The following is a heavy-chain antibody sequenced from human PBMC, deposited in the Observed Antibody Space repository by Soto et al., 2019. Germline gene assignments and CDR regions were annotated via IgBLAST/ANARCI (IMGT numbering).Heavy chain of an antibody. V-gene: IGHV1-24*01. D-gene: IGHD3-22*01. Sequence: ASVKVSCKVSGYTLTELSMHWVRQAPGKGLEWMGGFDPEDGETIYAQKFQGRVTMTEDTSTDTAYMELSSLRSEDTAVYYCATESKSVTYYYDSSGYYSLDYWGQGTLVTVSS. CDR2: FDPEDGET. J-gene: IGHJ4*02. CDR3: ATESKSVTYYYDSSGYYSLDY. CDR1: GYTLTELS.